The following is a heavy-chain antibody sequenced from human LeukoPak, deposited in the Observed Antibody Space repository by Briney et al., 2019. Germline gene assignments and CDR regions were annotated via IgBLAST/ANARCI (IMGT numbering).Heavy chain of an antibody. V-gene: IGHV4-39*01. CDR1: GGSISNNNYY. D-gene: IGHD1-1*01. CDR3: ATWRTAKTGFDY. CDR2: IYYSGSP. Sequence: SETLSLTCTVSGGSISNNNYYWAWIRQPPGKGLGCIGSIYYSGSPYYNPSLKSRVTISVDTSKNQFSLRLSSVTAADTAVYYCATWRTAKTGFDYWGQGTLVIVSS. J-gene: IGHJ4*02.